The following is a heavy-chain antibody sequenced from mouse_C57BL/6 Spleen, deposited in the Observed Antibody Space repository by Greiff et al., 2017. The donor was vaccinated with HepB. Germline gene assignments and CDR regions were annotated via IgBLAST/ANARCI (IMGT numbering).Heavy chain of an antibody. Sequence: VKLQQSGAELVRPGTSVKVSCKASGYAFTNYLIEWVKQRPGQGLEWIGVINPGSGGTNYNEKFKGKATLTADKSSSPAYMQLSSLTSEDSAVYFCARHLPLDYWGQGTTLTVSS. D-gene: IGHD2-1*01. CDR3: ARHLPLDY. CDR1: GYAFTNYL. V-gene: IGHV1-54*01. CDR2: INPGSGGT. J-gene: IGHJ2*01.